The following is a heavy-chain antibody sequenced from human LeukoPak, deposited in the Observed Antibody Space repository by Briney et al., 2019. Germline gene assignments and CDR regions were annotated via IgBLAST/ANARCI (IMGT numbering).Heavy chain of an antibody. CDR3: ARGSPINYYDSSGYYSGINYLGY. CDR2: VYTGGNT. Sequence: GGSLRLSCAASGFTVSSNHMSWVRQAPGKGLEWVSVVYTGGNTYYADSVRGRFTISRDNSKNTVYLQMNSLRAEDTAVYYCARGSPINYYDSSGYYSGINYLGYWGQGTLVTVSS. CDR1: GFTVSSNH. J-gene: IGHJ4*02. V-gene: IGHV3-53*01. D-gene: IGHD3-22*01.